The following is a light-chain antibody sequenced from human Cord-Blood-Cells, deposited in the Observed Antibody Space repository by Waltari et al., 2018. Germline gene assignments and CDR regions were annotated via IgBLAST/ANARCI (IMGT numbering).Light chain of an antibody. Sequence: DIQMTQPPSSLPASVGDRVTITCRASQSISNYLNWYQQKPGKAPKLLIYAASSLKSGVPSRFSGNGYETDFTLTISSLQTEDFATYYCQQRYSTPLTFGGGTKVEIK. CDR3: QQRYSTPLT. CDR2: AAS. CDR1: QSISNY. J-gene: IGKJ4*01. V-gene: IGKV1-39*01.